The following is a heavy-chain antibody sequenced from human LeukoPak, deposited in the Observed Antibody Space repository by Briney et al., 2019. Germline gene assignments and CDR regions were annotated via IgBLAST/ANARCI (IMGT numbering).Heavy chain of an antibody. J-gene: IGHJ2*01. D-gene: IGHD3-10*01. CDR3: ARVGAKGGWYFDL. CDR2: ISSGSSYI. V-gene: IGHV3-21*01. Sequence: GGSLRLSCAASGFAFSGYAMSWVRQAPGKGLEWVSSISSGSSYIYYADSVKGRFTISRDNAKNSLHLQMNSLRADDTAVYYCARVGAKGGWYFDLWGRGTLVTVSS. CDR1: GFAFSGYA.